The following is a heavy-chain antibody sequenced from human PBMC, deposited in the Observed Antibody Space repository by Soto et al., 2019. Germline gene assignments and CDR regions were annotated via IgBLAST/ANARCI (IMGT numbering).Heavy chain of an antibody. J-gene: IGHJ4*02. V-gene: IGHV3-30-3*01. CDR1: GFTFSNYA. Sequence: QVQLVESGGGVVQPGRSLRLSCAASGFTFSNYAIHWVRQAPGKGLEWVAVISYDGSNKYYADSVKGRFTISRDNSKNTLSLQMNSLRAEDSAVYYCAKDFGTPNWGLPTEPDYWGQGTLVTVSS. D-gene: IGHD3-16*01. CDR2: ISYDGSNK. CDR3: AKDFGTPNWGLPTEPDY.